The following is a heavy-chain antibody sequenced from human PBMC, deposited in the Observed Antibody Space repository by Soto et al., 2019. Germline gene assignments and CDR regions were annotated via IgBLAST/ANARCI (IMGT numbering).Heavy chain of an antibody. V-gene: IGHV3-15*07. CDR1: GFTFSNAW. CDR2: IKSKTDGGTT. Sequence: GGSLRLSCAASGFTFSNAWMNWVRQAPGKGLEWVGRIKSKTDGGTTDYAAPVKGRFTISRDDSKNTLYLQMNSLKTEDTAVYYCTTSPITFGGVILYYLDYWGQGTLVTVSP. D-gene: IGHD3-16*02. J-gene: IGHJ4*02. CDR3: TTSPITFGGVILYYLDY.